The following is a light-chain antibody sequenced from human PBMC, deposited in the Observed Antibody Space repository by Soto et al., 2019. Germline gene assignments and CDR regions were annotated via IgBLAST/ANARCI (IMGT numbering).Light chain of an antibody. CDR1: GSNIGRNY. J-gene: IGLJ2*01. CDR3: GTWDESLGAGV. Sequence: QSVLTQPASLSAPPGAKVTISCSGRGSNIGRNYVSWYRQFPGTAPQLLIYDDSKRHSGVPDRLSGSRYGTSASLAIAGLQHGDEAVYYCGTWDESLGAGVFGGGTKLTVL. V-gene: IGLV1-51*01. CDR2: DDS.